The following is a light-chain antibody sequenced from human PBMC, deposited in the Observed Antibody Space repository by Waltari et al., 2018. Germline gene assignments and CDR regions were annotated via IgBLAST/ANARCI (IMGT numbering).Light chain of an antibody. Sequence: DIVMTQSPDSLAVSLGERATINCKSSQSVLYSSKNKNYLAWYQQKPGQPPKLLIYWASTRESGVPDRFSGSGSGTDFTLPISSLQAEDVAVYYCQQYYSTPQTFGQGTKVEIK. J-gene: IGKJ1*01. CDR1: QSVLYSSKNKNY. V-gene: IGKV4-1*01. CDR3: QQYYSTPQT. CDR2: WAS.